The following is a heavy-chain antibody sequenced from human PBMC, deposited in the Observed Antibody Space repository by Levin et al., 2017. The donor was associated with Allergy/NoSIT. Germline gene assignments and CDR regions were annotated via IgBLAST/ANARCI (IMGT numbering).Heavy chain of an antibody. CDR1: GGTFNTHA. V-gene: IGHV1-69*13. J-gene: IGHJ6*03. CDR2: IIPIFGTP. Sequence: ASVKVSCKASGGTFNTHAFSWVRQAPGQGLEWMGGIIPIFGTPHLAQKFQGRVTITADESTSTVYMELSSLRSEDTAVYYCARATNTRDYYFYYYLDVWGKGTTVTVSS. D-gene: IGHD1-1*01. CDR3: ARATNTRDYYFYYYLDV.